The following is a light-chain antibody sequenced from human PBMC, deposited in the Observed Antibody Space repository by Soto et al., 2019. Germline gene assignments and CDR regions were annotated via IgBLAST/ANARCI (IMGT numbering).Light chain of an antibody. CDR1: SSNIGAGFD. CDR2: AST. CDR3: QSYDSGLTGHVL. J-gene: IGLJ2*01. V-gene: IGLV1-40*01. Sequence: QSVLTQPPSVSGAPGQRVTISCSGNSSNIGAGFDVHWYQQLPGAAPKLLIYASTNRPSGVPDRFSGSKSYTSASLAITGLQIVNDSDYYYQSYDSGLTGHVLFGGGTKVNVL.